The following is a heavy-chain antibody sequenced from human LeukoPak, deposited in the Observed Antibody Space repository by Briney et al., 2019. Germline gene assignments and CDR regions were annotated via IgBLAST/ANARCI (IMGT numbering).Heavy chain of an antibody. V-gene: IGHV4-59*08. Sequence: ASETLSLTCTVSGGSISSYYWSWIRQPPGKGLEWIGYIYYSGSTNYNPSLKSRVTISVDTPKNQFSLKLSSVTAADTAVYYCARHTDYDYYYGMDVWGQGTTVTVSS. CDR1: GGSISSYY. CDR2: IYYSGST. J-gene: IGHJ6*02. CDR3: ARHTDYDYYYGMDV.